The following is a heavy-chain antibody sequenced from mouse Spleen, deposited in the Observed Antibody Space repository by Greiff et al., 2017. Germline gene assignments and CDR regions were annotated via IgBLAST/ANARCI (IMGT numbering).Heavy chain of an antibody. CDR1: GFTFSSYA. CDR2: ISSGGSYT. Sequence: EVHLVESGGGLVKPGGSLKLSCAASGFTFSSYAMSWVRQTPEKRLEWVATISSGGSYTYYPDSVKGRFTISRDNAKNTLYLQMSSLRSEDTAMYYCARHTTVVATDFDVWGAGTTVTVSS. V-gene: IGHV5-9-3*01. J-gene: IGHJ1*01. CDR3: ARHTTVVATDFDV. D-gene: IGHD1-1*01.